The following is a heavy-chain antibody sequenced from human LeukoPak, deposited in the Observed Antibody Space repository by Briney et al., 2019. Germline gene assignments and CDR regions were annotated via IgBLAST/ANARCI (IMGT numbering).Heavy chain of an antibody. Sequence: QPGGSLRLSCAASGFTFSSYAMHWVRQAPGKGLEWVAVISYDGSNKYYADSVKGRFTISRDNSKNTLHLQMNSLRAEDTAVYYCARDRVGSGWSLVYWGQGTLVTVSS. V-gene: IGHV3-30-3*01. CDR3: ARDRVGSGWSLVY. CDR1: GFTFSSYA. D-gene: IGHD6-19*01. J-gene: IGHJ4*02. CDR2: ISYDGSNK.